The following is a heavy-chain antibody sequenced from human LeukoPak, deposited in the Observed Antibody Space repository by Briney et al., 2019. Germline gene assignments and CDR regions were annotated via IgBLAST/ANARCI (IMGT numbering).Heavy chain of an antibody. D-gene: IGHD6-19*01. CDR3: ARGTLYSSGWDKFDY. V-gene: IGHV3-48*01. J-gene: IGHJ4*02. Sequence: SVKGRFTISRDNAKNSLYLQMNSLRAEDTAVYYCARGTLYSSGWDKFDYWGQGTLVIVSS.